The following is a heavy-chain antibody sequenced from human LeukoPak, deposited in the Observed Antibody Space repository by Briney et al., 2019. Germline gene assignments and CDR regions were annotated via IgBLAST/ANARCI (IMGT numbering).Heavy chain of an antibody. CDR2: IGYDGSNNYDGRSK. V-gene: IGHV3-30*02. D-gene: IGHD1-26*01. CDR1: GFTFSSSG. J-gene: IGHJ4*02. Sequence: PGGSLRLSCAASGFTFSSSGMHWVRQAPGKGLEWVTFIGYDGSNNYDGRSKYCADSVKGRFTISRDNSKNTLYLQMNSLRPEDTALYYCTKDYPSAVGASPFEYWGQGTLVTVS. CDR3: TKDYPSAVGASPFEY.